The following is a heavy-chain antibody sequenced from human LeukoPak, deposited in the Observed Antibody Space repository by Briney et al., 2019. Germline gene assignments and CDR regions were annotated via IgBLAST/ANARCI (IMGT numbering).Heavy chain of an antibody. V-gene: IGHV4-61*02. D-gene: IGHD3-22*01. CDR2: IYTSGST. CDR3: ARQGTMIVVSNWFDP. J-gene: IGHJ5*02. CDR1: GDSISSGSYY. Sequence: SETLSLTCTVSGDSISSGSYYWSWIRQPAGRGLEWIGRIYTSGSTNYNPSLKSRVTISVDTSKNQFSLKLSSVTAADTAVYYCARQGTMIVVSNWFDPWGQGTLVTVSS.